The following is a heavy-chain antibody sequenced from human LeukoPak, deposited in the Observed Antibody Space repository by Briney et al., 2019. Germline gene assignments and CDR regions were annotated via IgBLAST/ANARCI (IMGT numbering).Heavy chain of an antibody. V-gene: IGHV4-59*01. Sequence: SETLSLTCTVSGGSISSYYWSWIRQPPGKGLEGIGYIYYSGSTNYNPSLKSRVTISVDTSKNQFSLKLSSVTAADTAVYYCAVTMVRGRGAFDIWGQGTMVTVSS. CDR1: GGSISSYY. D-gene: IGHD3-10*01. CDR2: IYYSGST. CDR3: AVTMVRGRGAFDI. J-gene: IGHJ3*02.